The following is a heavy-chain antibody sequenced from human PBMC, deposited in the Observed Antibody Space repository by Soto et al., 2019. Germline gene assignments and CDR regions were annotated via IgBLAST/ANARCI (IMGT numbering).Heavy chain of an antibody. CDR3: ARGRITGKGWFDP. CDR2: INHSGST. V-gene: IGHV4-34*01. Sequence: PSETLSLTCAVYGGSFSGYYWSWIRQPPGKGLEWIGEINHSGSTNYNPSLKSRVTISVDTSKNQFSLKLSSVTAADTAVYYCARGRITGKGWFDPWGQGTLVTVSS. D-gene: IGHD1-20*01. J-gene: IGHJ5*02. CDR1: GGSFSGYY.